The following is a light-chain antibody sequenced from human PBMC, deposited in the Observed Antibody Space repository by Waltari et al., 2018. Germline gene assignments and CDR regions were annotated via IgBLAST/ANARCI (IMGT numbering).Light chain of an antibody. CDR1: QSISNN. Sequence: EIVMTQSPAALSVSPGERATLSCRASQSISNNLAWYQHKPGQPPRLLISGASTRATGVTARFSGSGTGTEFTLTISSLQSEDSAIYFCQQYNTWPPSTFGQGTKLEIK. CDR2: GAS. CDR3: QQYNTWPPST. V-gene: IGKV3-15*01. J-gene: IGKJ2*02.